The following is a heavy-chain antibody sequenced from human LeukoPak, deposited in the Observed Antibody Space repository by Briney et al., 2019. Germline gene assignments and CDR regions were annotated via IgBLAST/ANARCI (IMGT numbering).Heavy chain of an antibody. Sequence: GGSLRLSCAVSGFIVSRGYMSWVRQAPGKGLEWVSVIYSGGSTSYADSVKARFTISRDSSKNTLYLLMNSLRAEDTAVYYCARYNWDDTPDAFDIWGQGTLVTVSS. J-gene: IGHJ3*02. CDR2: IYSGGST. V-gene: IGHV3-66*01. CDR3: ARYNWDDTPDAFDI. D-gene: IGHD1-1*01. CDR1: GFIVSRGY.